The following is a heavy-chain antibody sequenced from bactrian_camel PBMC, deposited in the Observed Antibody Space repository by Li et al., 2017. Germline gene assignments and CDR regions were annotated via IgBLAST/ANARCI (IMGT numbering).Heavy chain of an antibody. D-gene: IGHD5*01. CDR1: GYC. J-gene: IGHJ4*01. V-gene: IGHV3S57*01. CDR3: AAQPYSAGDVRRRRDVHCDLGEEYNY. CDR2: IDTSGGT. Sequence: HVQLVESGGGSVQAGGSLTLSCRATGYCMAWFRQAPGKEREGVAFIDTSGGTNYAYSVAGRFTISKDNAKNTLYLEMNSLKFEDTAMYYCAAQPYSAGDVRRRRDVHCDLGEEYNYRGRGTQVTVS.